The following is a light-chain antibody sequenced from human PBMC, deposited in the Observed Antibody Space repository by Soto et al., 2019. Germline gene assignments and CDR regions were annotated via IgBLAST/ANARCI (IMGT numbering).Light chain of an antibody. Sequence: SELTQAAYGYRSHGQWIPITNTRTSSDVGGYNYVSWYQQHPGKAPKLLIYDVSNRPSGISDRFSGSKSGNTASLTISGLQAEDEADYYCSSYTTISTPSYVFGTGTKVTVL. CDR3: SSYTTISTPSYV. CDR2: DVS. J-gene: IGLJ1*01. CDR1: SSDVGGYNY. V-gene: IGLV2-14*01.